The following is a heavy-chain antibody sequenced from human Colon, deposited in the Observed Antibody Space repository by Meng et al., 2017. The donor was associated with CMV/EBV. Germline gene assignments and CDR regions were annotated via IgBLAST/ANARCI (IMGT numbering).Heavy chain of an antibody. J-gene: IGHJ4*02. CDR2: IDWDDDK. V-gene: IGHV2-70*20. D-gene: IGHD5-12*01. CDR1: GFSLRTSGMC. Sequence: SGATLVKPTQTVTLTCTFSGFSLRTSGMCVSWVGQPPGKALEWLALIDWDDDKYYSTSLKTRLTLSKDTSKNQVVLTMTNMDPVDTATYYCARIRSGYDGHFDYWGQGTLVTVSS. CDR3: ARIRSGYDGHFDY.